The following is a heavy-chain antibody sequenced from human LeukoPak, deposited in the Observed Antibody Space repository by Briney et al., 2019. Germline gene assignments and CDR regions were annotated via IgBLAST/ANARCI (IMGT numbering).Heavy chain of an antibody. D-gene: IGHD1-26*01. Sequence: SETLSLTCTVSGGSISSHYWSWIRQPPGKGLEWIGYIYYSGSTNYNPSLKSRVTISVDTSKNQFSLKLSSVTAADTAVYYCARLTVGATTVWGRGTLVTVSS. V-gene: IGHV4-59*11. CDR1: GGSISSHY. CDR2: IYYSGST. CDR3: ARLTVGATTV. J-gene: IGHJ4*02.